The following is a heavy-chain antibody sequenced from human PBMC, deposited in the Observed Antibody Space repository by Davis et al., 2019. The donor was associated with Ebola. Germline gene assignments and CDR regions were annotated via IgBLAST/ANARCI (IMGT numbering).Heavy chain of an antibody. J-gene: IGHJ6*04. CDR3: AKSGLSFGVVKYHYGMDV. V-gene: IGHV1-69*13. CDR1: GYTFTGYY. CDR2: IIPIFGTA. D-gene: IGHD3-3*01. Sequence: SVKVSCKASGYTFTGYYMHWVRQAPGQGLEWMGGIIPIFGTANYAQKLQGRVTITADESTSTAYMELSSLRSEDTAVYYCAKSGLSFGVVKYHYGMDVWGKGTTVTVSS.